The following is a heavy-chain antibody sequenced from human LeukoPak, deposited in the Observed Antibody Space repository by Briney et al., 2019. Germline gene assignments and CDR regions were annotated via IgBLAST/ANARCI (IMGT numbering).Heavy chain of an antibody. CDR2: MNPNSGNT. Sequence: ASVKVSCKASGYTFTSYDINWVRQATGQGLEWMGWMNPNSGNTGYAQKFQGRVTMTRNTSISTAYMELSSLRSEDTAVYYCTRGFGIAAAGKVGNDYWGQGTLVTVSS. V-gene: IGHV1-8*01. J-gene: IGHJ4*02. CDR3: TRGFGIAAAGKVGNDY. D-gene: IGHD6-13*01. CDR1: GYTFTSYD.